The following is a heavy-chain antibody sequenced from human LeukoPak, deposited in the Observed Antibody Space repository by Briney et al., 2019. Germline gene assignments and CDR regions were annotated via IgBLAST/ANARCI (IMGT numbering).Heavy chain of an antibody. D-gene: IGHD3-22*01. V-gene: IGHV3-74*03. J-gene: IGHJ4*02. CDR3: ARDPVYYDSRGYYSGGWYFDY. Sequence: QPGGSLRLSCAASGFTFSGYWMHWVRQAPGKGLVWVSRINRDGSSTTYADSVKGRFTISRDNAKNTLYLQMNSLRAEDTAVYYCARDPVYYDSRGYYSGGWYFDYGGRETGDTVSS. CDR1: GFTFSGYW. CDR2: INRDGSST.